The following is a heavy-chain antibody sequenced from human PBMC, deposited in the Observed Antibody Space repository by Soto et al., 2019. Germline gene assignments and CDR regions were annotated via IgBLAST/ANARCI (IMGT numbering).Heavy chain of an antibody. CDR3: ATDPTSSRSSDGFADC. J-gene: IGHJ4*02. V-gene: IGHV3-64*02. Sequence: GGSLRLSCAASGFTFSSYSMHWVRQAPGKGLEYVSAISSNGGSTYYADSVKGRFTISRDNSKNTLYLQMNSLRAEDTAVYYFATDPTSSRSSDGFADCWGQGTLVTVSS. D-gene: IGHD6-6*01. CDR2: ISSNGGST. CDR1: GFTFSSYS.